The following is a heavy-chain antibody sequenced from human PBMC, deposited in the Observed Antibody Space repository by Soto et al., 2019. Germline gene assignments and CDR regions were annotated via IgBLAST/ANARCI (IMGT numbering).Heavy chain of an antibody. CDR1: GYTFSGYY. V-gene: IGHV1-2*02. CDR2: INPNSGGT. CDR3: ARDRYYNSSGYPDS. Sequence: ASVKVSCKASGYTFSGYYMHWVRQAPGHGLEWMGWINPNSGGTNYAQKFQGRVTMTRDTSISTAYMELSRLRSDDTGVYYCARDRYYNSSGYPDSWGQGTLVTVSP. D-gene: IGHD3-22*01. J-gene: IGHJ4*02.